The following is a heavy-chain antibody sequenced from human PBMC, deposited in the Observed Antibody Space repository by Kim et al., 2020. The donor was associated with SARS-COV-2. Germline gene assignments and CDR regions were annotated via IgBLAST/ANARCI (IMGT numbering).Heavy chain of an antibody. CDR3: ANPRQPDY. D-gene: IGHD6-13*01. V-gene: IGHV3-23*01. Sequence: GGSLRLSCAASGFTFSNYGVSWVRQAPGKGLEWVSGISGSGDTTTYADSVKGRFTVSRDNSKNTLYLQMSSLRAEDTAIYYCANPRQPDYWGQGTLVTVSS. CDR2: ISGSGDTT. CDR1: GFTFSNYG. J-gene: IGHJ4*02.